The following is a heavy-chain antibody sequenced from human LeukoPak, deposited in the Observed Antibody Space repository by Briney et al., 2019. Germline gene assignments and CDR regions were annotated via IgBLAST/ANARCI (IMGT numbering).Heavy chain of an antibody. J-gene: IGHJ4*02. CDR3: AKDSVTKYDFWSGPTYFVDY. V-gene: IGHV3-23*01. CDR2: ISGSGGST. Sequence: HTGGSLRLSRAASGFTFSSYAMSWVRQAPGKGLEWVSAISGSGGSTYYADSVKGRFTISRDNSKNTLYLQMNSLRAEDTAVYYCAKDSVTKYDFWSGPTYFVDYWGQGTLVTVSS. CDR1: GFTFSSYA. D-gene: IGHD3-3*01.